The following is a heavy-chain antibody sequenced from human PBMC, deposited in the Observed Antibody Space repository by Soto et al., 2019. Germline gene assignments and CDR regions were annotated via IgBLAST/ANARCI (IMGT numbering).Heavy chain of an antibody. CDR1: GFTFSSYW. J-gene: IGHJ6*02. V-gene: IGHV3-7*03. D-gene: IGHD3-16*01. CDR2: IEQDGSEK. CDR3: AREAADSWGYYYYYYGMDV. Sequence: LRLSCAASGFTFSSYWMSWVRQAPGKGLEWVANIEQDGSEKYYVDSVKGRFTISRDNAKNSLYLQMNSLRAEDTAVYYCAREAADSWGYYYYYYGMDVWGQGTTVTVSS.